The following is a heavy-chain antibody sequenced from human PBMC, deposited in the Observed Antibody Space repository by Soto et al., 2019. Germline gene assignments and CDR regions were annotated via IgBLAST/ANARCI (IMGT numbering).Heavy chain of an antibody. CDR3: ARDSSLFCTGGTCYLQDASDI. CDR2: VSSTSTYI. Sequence: EVQLVQSGGGQVKPGGSLRLSCAASGFTFNTYTMNWVRQAPGKGLEWVSSVSSTSTYIYYADSVRGRFTISRDNAGNSLYLQMSSLRAEDSAVYYCARDSSLFCTGGTCYLQDASDIWAQGTTVTVSS. D-gene: IGHD2-15*01. CDR1: GFTFNTYT. J-gene: IGHJ3*02. V-gene: IGHV3-21*01.